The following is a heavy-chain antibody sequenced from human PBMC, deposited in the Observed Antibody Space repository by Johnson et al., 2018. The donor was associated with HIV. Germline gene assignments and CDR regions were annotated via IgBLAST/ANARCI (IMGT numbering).Heavy chain of an antibody. CDR1: GFTFSSYW. Sequence: VQLVESGGGLVQPGGSLRLSCAASGFTFSSYWMHWVRQAPGKGLVWVSRINSDGSSTRYADSVKGRFTISRDNAKNTLYLQMNSLRAEDTAVYYCARACRDGYTCDVYDIWGLGTMVTVS. CDR2: INSDGSST. J-gene: IGHJ3*02. D-gene: IGHD5-24*01. V-gene: IGHV3-74*02. CDR3: ARACRDGYTCDVYDI.